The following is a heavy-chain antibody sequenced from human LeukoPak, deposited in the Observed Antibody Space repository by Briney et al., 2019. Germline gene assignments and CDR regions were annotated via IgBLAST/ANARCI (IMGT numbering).Heavy chain of an antibody. V-gene: IGHV4-59*08. J-gene: IGHJ4*02. CDR3: ARHLDYYGSGTYEF. CDR2: ISYSGST. CDR1: GGSISSYH. D-gene: IGHD3-10*01. Sequence: PSETLSLTCIVSGGSISSYHWSWIGHPPGRGLDGIGYISYSGSTNYNPSLKSRVTISVDTSKNQFSLRLSSVTAADTAVYYCARHLDYYGSGTYEFWGQGTLVTVSS.